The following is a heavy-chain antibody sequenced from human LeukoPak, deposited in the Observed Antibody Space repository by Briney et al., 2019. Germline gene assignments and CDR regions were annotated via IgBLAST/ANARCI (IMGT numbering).Heavy chain of an antibody. D-gene: IGHD6-13*01. V-gene: IGHV3-30*02. Sequence: GGSLRLSCAASGFTFSSHGMHWVRQAPGKGLEWVAFIRYDGSNKYYADSVKGRFTISRDNSKNTLYLQMNSLRAEDTAVYYCAKDISSSWYGDYFDYWGQGTLVTVSS. CDR3: AKDISSSWYGDYFDY. CDR2: IRYDGSNK. J-gene: IGHJ4*02. CDR1: GFTFSSHG.